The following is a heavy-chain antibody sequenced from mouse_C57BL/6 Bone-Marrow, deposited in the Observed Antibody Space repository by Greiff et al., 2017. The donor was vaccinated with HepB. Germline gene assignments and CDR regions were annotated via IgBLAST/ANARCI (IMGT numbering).Heavy chain of an antibody. CDR1: GFNIKNTY. Sequence: VQLQQSVAELVRPGASVKLSCTASGFNIKNTYMHWVKQRPEQGLEWIGRIDPANGNTKYAPKFQGKATITADTSSNTAYLQRSSLTSEDTAIYYCARGPSYGYDDFHYFDYWGQGTTLTVSS. D-gene: IGHD2-2*01. J-gene: IGHJ2*01. CDR3: ARGPSYGYDDFHYFDY. CDR2: IDPANGNT. V-gene: IGHV14-3*01.